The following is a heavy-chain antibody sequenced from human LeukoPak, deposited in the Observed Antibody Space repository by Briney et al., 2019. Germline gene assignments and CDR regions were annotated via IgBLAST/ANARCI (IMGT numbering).Heavy chain of an antibody. J-gene: IGHJ4*02. CDR1: GYSISSGYY. CDR2: IYHSGST. Sequence: SETLSLTCAVSGYSISSGYYWGWIRQPPGKGLEWIGSIYHSGSTYYNPSLKSRVTISVDTSKNQFSLKLSSVTAADTAVYYCARQTYYDFWSGYPGVPYYFDYWGQGTLVTVSS. CDR3: ARQTYYDFWSGYPGVPYYFDY. V-gene: IGHV4-38-2*01. D-gene: IGHD3-3*01.